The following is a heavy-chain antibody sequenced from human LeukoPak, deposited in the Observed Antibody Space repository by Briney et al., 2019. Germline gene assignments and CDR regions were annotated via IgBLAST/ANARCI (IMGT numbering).Heavy chain of an antibody. J-gene: IGHJ6*02. D-gene: IGHD1-26*01. CDR2: ISAYNGNT. V-gene: IGHV1-18*01. CDR1: GYTFTSYG. CDR3: AREGVSIVGALVYYYGMDV. Sequence: ASVKVSCKASGYTFTSYGISWVRQAPGQGLEWMGWISAYNGNTNYAQKLQGRVTMITDTSTSTAYMELRSLRSDDTAVYYCAREGVSIVGALVYYYGMDVWGQGTTVTVSS.